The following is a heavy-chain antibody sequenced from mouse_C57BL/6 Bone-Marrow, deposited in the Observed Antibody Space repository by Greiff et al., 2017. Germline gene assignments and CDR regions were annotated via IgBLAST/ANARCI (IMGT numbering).Heavy chain of an antibody. V-gene: IGHV1-69*01. Sequence: QVQLQQPGAELVMPGASVKLSCKASGYTFTSYWMHWVKQRPGQGLEWIGEIDPSDSYTNYNQKFKGKSTLTVEKSSSTAYMQLSSLTSEDSAVYYCARCGYYAMDYWGQGTSVTVSS. CDR3: ARCGYYAMDY. J-gene: IGHJ4*01. CDR1: GYTFTSYW. CDR2: IDPSDSYT.